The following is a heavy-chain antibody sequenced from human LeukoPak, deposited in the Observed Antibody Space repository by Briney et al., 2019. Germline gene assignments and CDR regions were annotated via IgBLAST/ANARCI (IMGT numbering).Heavy chain of an antibody. CDR2: INPNSGGT. CDR3: ARDRGSSWSVDC. D-gene: IGHD6-13*01. Sequence: ASVKVSCKSSGYTFTNYYIHWVRQAPGQGLEWMGWINPNSGGTNYAQKFQGRVTMTRDTSISTAYMELSRLRSDDTAVYYCARDRGSSWSVDCWGQGTLVTVSS. J-gene: IGHJ4*02. V-gene: IGHV1-2*02. CDR1: GYTFTNYY.